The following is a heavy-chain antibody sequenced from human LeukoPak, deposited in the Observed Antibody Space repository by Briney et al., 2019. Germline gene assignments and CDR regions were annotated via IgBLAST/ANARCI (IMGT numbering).Heavy chain of an antibody. CDR2: ISRSGGST. CDR1: GFTFSKYA. CDR3: AKAPRFGDHAAEYYYYYMDV. D-gene: IGHD3-3*01. Sequence: PGGSLRLSCAASGFTFSKYAMNWVRQAPGKGLEWVSSISRSGGSTFYADSVKGRFTISRDNSKNTLYLQMNSLRAEDTAVYYCAKAPRFGDHAAEYYYYYMDVWGKGTTVTVSS. J-gene: IGHJ6*03. V-gene: IGHV3-23*01.